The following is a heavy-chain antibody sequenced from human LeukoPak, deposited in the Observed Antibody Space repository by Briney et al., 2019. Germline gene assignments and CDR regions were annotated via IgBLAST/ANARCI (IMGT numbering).Heavy chain of an antibody. CDR2: ISGSGDTT. CDR1: GFTFSTYG. D-gene: IGHD3-10*01. V-gene: IGHV3-23*01. J-gene: IGHJ6*03. CDR3: AKDHNYASGSSYLVGPHYYYMDV. Sequence: GGSLRLSCAASGFTFSTYGMNWVRQAPGEGLEWVSAISGSGDTTYYADSVKGRFTISRDNSRNTLYLEIHSLRAEDAAVYNCAKDHNYASGSSYLVGPHYYYMDVWGKGTTVTISS.